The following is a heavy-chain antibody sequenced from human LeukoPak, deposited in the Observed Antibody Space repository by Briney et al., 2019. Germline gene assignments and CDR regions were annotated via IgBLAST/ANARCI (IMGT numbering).Heavy chain of an antibody. V-gene: IGHV6-1*01. J-gene: IGHJ4*02. D-gene: IGHD2-2*01. Sequence: SQTLSLTCAISGDSVSNNNAAWNWIRQSPSRGLEWLGRTYYRSKWYNDYAASVKSRITINPDTSKNQFSLQLNSVTPEDTAVYYCARADSYQLPYYFDYWGQGTLVTVSS. CDR3: ARADSYQLPYYFDY. CDR1: GDSVSNNNAA. CDR2: TYYRSKWYN.